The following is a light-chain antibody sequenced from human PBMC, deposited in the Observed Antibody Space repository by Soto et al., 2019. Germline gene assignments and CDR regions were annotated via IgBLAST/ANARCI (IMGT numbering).Light chain of an antibody. V-gene: IGLV4-69*01. CDR3: QTWGTGIQV. J-gene: IGLJ2*01. Sequence: QPVLTQLPSASASLGASVKLTCTLSSGHSSNAIAWHQQQPEKGPRYLMKINSDGSHRKGDGIPDRFSGSSSGTERYLTISSLQSEDEADYYCQTWGTGIQVFGGGTKLTVL. CDR2: INSDGSH. CDR1: SGHSSNA.